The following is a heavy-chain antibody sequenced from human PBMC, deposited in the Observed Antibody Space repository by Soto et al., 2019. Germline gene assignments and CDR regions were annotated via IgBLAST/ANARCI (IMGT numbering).Heavy chain of an antibody. V-gene: IGHV3-53*04. CDR2: IYSGGNT. CDR1: GLTVCSSY. CDR3: AKEYYDNSGYYPTHFDS. J-gene: IGHJ4*02. Sequence: GGSLRLSCAASGLTVCSSYVNWVRKAPGKGLEWVSVIYSGGNTYYADSVKGRFTISRHNSENTLYLQMSSLRADDTAVYYCAKEYYDNSGYYPTHFDSWGQGTLVTVSS. D-gene: IGHD3-22*01.